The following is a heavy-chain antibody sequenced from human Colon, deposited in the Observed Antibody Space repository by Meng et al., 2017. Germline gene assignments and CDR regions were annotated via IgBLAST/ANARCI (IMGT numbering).Heavy chain of an antibody. CDR1: GGSVSSGGYY. CDR2: IFYTGST. V-gene: IGHV4-31*03. J-gene: IGHJ2*01. D-gene: IGHD4-17*01. CDR3: AGARATVTTLEPFNL. Sequence: GQLRESGPGLVKPSQTLSLTCTVSGGSVSSGGYYWSWIRQRPGKGLEYIGYIFYTGSTYYSPSLKSRLTFSLDTSKNQFSLKLDFATAADTAVYYCAGARATVTTLEPFNLWGRGTLVTVSS.